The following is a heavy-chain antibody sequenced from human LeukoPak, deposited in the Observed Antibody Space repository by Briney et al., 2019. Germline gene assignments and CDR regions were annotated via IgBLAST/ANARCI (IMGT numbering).Heavy chain of an antibody. CDR3: ARASPLALGYCSSTSCYGFDY. Sequence: KAGGSLRLSCAASGFTFSSYSMNWVRQAPGKGLEWVSSISSSSSYIYYADSVKGRFTISRDNAKNSLYLQMNSLRAEDMAVYYCARASPLALGYCSSTSCYGFDYWGQGTLVTVSS. CDR1: GFTFSSYS. J-gene: IGHJ4*02. V-gene: IGHV3-21*01. D-gene: IGHD2-2*01. CDR2: ISSSSSYI.